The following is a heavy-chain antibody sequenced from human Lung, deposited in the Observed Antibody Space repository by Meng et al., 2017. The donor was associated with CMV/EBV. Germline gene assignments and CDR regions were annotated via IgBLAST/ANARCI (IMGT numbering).Heavy chain of an antibody. J-gene: IGHJ4*02. CDR2: INHSGST. Sequence: LXXAVYGGSFSGYYWSWIRQPPGKGLEWIGEINHSGSTNYNPSLKSRVTISVDTSKNQFSLKLSSVTAADTAVYYCARGGKDIVVVPAPIDYWGQGTLVTVSS. CDR1: GGSFSGYY. V-gene: IGHV4-34*01. CDR3: ARGGKDIVVVPAPIDY. D-gene: IGHD2-2*01.